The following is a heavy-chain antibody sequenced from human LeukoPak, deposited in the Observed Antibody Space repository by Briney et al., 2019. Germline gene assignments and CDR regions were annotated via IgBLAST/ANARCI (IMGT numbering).Heavy chain of an antibody. Sequence: SETLSLTRTVSGYSISSNYYWGWIWQPPGKRLEWIGNIYHSGSTYYNPSLKSRVTISVDTSKNQFSLRLSSVTAADTAVYYCASPRVATTYWGQGTLVTVSS. CDR3: ASPRVATTY. V-gene: IGHV4-38-2*02. J-gene: IGHJ4*02. CDR1: GYSISSNYY. CDR2: IYHSGST. D-gene: IGHD5-12*01.